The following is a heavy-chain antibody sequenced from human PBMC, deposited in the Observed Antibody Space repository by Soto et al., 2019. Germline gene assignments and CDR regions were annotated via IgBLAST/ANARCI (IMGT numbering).Heavy chain of an antibody. CDR2: IIPIFGTA. CDR1: GGTFSRYP. J-gene: IGHJ6*02. CDR3: ARLRDDSSGYYYYYYGMDV. D-gene: IGHD3-22*01. V-gene: IGHV1-69*13. Sequence: SVKVSCKASGGTFSRYPISWVRQAPGQGLEWMGGIIPIFGTANYAQKFQGRVTITADESTSTAYMELSSLRSEDTAVYYCARLRDDSSGYYYYYYGMDVWGQGTTVTVSS.